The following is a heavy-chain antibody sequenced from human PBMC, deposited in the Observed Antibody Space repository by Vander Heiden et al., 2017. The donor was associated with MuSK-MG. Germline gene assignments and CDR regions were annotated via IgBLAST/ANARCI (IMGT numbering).Heavy chain of an antibody. V-gene: IGHV3-33*01. D-gene: IGHD6-19*01. CDR3: ERELWLGFNGEY. Sequence: QVQMVESGGGVVQPGRSLRLSCAASGFTFSKYGMQWVRQAPGKGLELVAVIWYDGRKKYYADSVKGRFTVSRDNSKNKLYLQMSSLRVEDTAVEDCERELWLGFNGEYWGQGTLGNVSS. CDR1: GFTFSKYG. CDR2: IWYDGRKK. J-gene: IGHJ4*02.